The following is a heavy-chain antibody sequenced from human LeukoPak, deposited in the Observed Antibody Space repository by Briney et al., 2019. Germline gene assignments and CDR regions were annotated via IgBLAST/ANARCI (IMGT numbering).Heavy chain of an antibody. J-gene: IGHJ4*02. V-gene: IGHV3-7*01. CDR3: ARHVGISF. Sequence: GGSLRLSCTASGFTFSGAWMTWVRQAPGKGLEWVANIREDGTEKNYVDSVKGRSTISRDNAKNSLFLQMSNLRDDDTAIYYCARHVGISFWGQGTLVTVSS. D-gene: IGHD7-27*01. CDR1: GFTFSGAW. CDR2: IREDGTEK.